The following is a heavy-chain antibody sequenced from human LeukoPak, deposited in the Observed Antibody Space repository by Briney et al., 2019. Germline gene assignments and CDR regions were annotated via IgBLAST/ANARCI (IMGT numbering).Heavy chain of an antibody. CDR2: INPNSGGT. V-gene: IGHV1-2*04. CDR1: GYTFTGYY. CDR3: ARASRYSGSYHPDY. Sequence: ASVKVSCKASGYTFTGYYMHWVRQAPGQGLEWMGWINPNSGGTNYAQKFQGWVTMTRDTSISTAYMELGRLRSDDTAVYYCARASRYSGSYHPDYWGQGTLVTVSS. J-gene: IGHJ4*02. D-gene: IGHD1-26*01.